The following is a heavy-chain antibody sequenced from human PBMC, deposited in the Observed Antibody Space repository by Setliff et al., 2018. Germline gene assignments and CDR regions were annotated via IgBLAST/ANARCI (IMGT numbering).Heavy chain of an antibody. V-gene: IGHV4-4*07. J-gene: IGHJ6*03. Sequence: SETLSLTCTVSGGSISSYYWSWIRQPAGKGLEWIGHIYIGGSANYNPSLKSRVTMSIDTSKNQFSLKLNSVTAADMAVYYCAREQWLDPPGYCYMDVWAKGTTVTVSS. CDR2: IYIGGSA. CDR3: AREQWLDPPGYCYMDV. D-gene: IGHD6-19*01. CDR1: GGSISSYY.